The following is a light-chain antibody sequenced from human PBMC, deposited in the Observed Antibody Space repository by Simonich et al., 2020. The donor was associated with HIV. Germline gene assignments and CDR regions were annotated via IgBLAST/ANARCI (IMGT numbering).Light chain of an antibody. CDR3: QQYYSTPPWT. CDR2: AAS. J-gene: IGKJ1*01. CDR1: QGISNS. V-gene: IGKV1-NL1*01. Sequence: DIQMTQSPSSLSASVGDRVTITCRAGQGISNSFAWDQPKPGKAPKLLLYAASRLESGVPSRFSGSGSGTDYTLTISSLQPEDFASYYCQQYYSTPPWTFGQGTKVEIK.